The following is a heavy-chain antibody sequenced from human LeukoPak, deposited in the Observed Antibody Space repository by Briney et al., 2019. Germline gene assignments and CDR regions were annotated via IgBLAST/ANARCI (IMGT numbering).Heavy chain of an antibody. V-gene: IGHV4-39*07. CDR3: ARRRMRDGYNSY. CDR1: GGSISSSSYY. D-gene: IGHD5-24*01. CDR2: IYYSGST. J-gene: IGHJ4*02. Sequence: SETLSLTCTVSGGSISSSSYYWGWIRQPPGKGLEWIGSIYYSGSTYYNPSLKSRVTVSVDTSKNQFSLKLSSVTAADTAVYYCARRRMRDGYNSYWGQGTLVTVSS.